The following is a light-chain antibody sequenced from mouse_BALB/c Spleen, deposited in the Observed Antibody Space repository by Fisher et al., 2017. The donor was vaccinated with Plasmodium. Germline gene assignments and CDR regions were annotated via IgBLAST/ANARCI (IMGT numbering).Light chain of an antibody. CDR1: QGISHN. CDR2: YTS. CDR3: QQSNSWPLT. Sequence: DIVITQSPVTLSVTPGDSVSLSCRASQGISHNLHWYQQKSHESPRLLINYTSQSISGIPSRFSGSGSWTDFTLSINSVETEDFGMYFCQQSNSWPLTFGAGTKLEL. V-gene: IGKV5-43*01. J-gene: IGKJ5*01.